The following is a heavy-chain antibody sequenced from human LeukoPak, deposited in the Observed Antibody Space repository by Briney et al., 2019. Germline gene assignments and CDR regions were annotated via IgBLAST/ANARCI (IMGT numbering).Heavy chain of an antibody. Sequence: GRSLRLSCTASGFRFRDYGMSWVRQVPGEGLEWVGYIRSKDYYETGVYAASVKGRFTISRDDSESIAYLQMNSLRTEDTAIYYCTRGRSAWGYWGQGTLVVVSS. D-gene: IGHD3-3*01. V-gene: IGHV3-49*04. CDR1: GFRFRDYG. J-gene: IGHJ4*02. CDR2: IRSKDYYETG. CDR3: TRGRSAWGY.